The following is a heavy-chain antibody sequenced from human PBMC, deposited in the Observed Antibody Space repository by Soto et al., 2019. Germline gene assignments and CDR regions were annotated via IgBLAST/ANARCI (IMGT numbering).Heavy chain of an antibody. CDR2: IYSGGST. Sequence: PGGSLRLSCAASGFTVSSNYMSWVRQAPGKGLEWVSVIYSGGSTYYADSVKGRFTISRDNSKNTLYLQMNSLRAEDTAVYYCARDRSTIYSLDIWGQGTMVTVSS. V-gene: IGHV3-66*01. CDR1: GFTVSSNY. D-gene: IGHD2-21*01. CDR3: ARDRSTIYSLDI. J-gene: IGHJ3*02.